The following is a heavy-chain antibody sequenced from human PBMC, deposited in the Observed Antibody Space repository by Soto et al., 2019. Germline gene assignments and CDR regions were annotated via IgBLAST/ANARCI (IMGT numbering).Heavy chain of an antibody. CDR3: ARDREYNLLVLDY. D-gene: IGHD2-2*01. Sequence: AAVKVCCKASGYIFSTYAIHWVRQAPGQRLEWMGWINTGNGNTKYSQKFQDRVTITRDTSAITVYMELSSLRSQDTAVYYCARDREYNLLVLDYWG. CDR1: GYIFSTYA. V-gene: IGHV1-3*04. J-gene: IGHJ4*01. CDR2: INTGNGNT.